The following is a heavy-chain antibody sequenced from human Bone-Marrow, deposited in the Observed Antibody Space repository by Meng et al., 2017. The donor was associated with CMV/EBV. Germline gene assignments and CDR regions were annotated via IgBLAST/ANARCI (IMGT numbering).Heavy chain of an antibody. CDR2: ISAYNGNT. D-gene: IGHD6-19*01. J-gene: IGHJ4*02. CDR3: ATQYNSGWYLGY. CDR1: GYTFTSYG. Sequence: ASVNVSCKASGYTFTSYGISWVRQAPGQGLEWMGWISAYNGNTNYAQKLQGRVTMATDTSTSTAYMELRSLRSDDTAVYYCATQYNSGWYLGYWGQGTLVTVSS. V-gene: IGHV1-18*01.